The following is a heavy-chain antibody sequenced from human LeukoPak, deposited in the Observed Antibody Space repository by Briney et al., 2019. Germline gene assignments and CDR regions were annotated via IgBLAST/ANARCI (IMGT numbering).Heavy chain of an antibody. CDR2: ITGSGSGI. V-gene: IGHV3-48*02. J-gene: IGHJ4*02. CDR1: GFTISTNY. CDR3: ASPHSGYG. D-gene: IGHD5-12*01. Sequence: PGGSLRLSCAASGFTISTNYMNWVRQAPGKGLQWVSYITGSGSGIHYADSVKGRFTISRDNAKNTLYLQMNSLRDEDTAVYYCASPHSGYGWGQGTLVTVSS.